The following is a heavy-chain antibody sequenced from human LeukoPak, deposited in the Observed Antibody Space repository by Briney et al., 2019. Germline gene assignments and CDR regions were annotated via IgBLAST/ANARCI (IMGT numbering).Heavy chain of an antibody. CDR3: AKGPITGGAYYFHY. CDR1: GFTLSSYA. CDR2: ISGSGGST. Sequence: GGSLRLACAASGFTLSSYAMSWVRQAPGKGLEWVSAISGSGGSTYYADSVKGRFTISRDNSKNTLYLQMNSLRAEDTAVYYCAKGPITGGAYYFHYCGQGTLVTVSS. V-gene: IGHV3-23*01. D-gene: IGHD3-16*01. J-gene: IGHJ4*02.